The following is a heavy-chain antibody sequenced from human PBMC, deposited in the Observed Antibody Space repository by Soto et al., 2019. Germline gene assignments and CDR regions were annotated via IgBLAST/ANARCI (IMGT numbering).Heavy chain of an antibody. V-gene: IGHV1-24*01. D-gene: IGHD3-22*01. J-gene: IGHJ4*02. CDR3: ATDRPNYYDSSGPHY. CDR2: FDPEDGET. CDR1: GYTLTELS. Sequence: ASVKVSCKVSGYTLTELSMHWVRQAPVKGLEWMGGFDPEDGETIYAQKFQGRVTMTEDTSTDTAYMELSSLRSEDTAVYYCATDRPNYYDSSGPHYWGQGTLVTVSS.